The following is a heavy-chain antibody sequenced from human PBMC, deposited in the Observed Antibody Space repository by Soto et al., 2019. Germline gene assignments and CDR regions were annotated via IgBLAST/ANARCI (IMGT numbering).Heavy chain of an antibody. CDR2: INHSGST. CDR1: GGSFSGYY. V-gene: IGHV4-34*01. D-gene: IGHD5-12*01. Sequence: SETLSLTCAVYGGSFSGYYWSWIRQPPGKGLEWIGEINHSGSTNYNPSLKSRVTISVDTSKNQFSLKLSSVTAADTAVYYCARVPSGYAKRFDYWGQGTLVTVSS. CDR3: ARVPSGYAKRFDY. J-gene: IGHJ4*02.